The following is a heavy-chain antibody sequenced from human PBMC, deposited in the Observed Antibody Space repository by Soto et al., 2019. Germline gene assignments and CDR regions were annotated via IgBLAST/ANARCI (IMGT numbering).Heavy chain of an antibody. CDR2: IIAIFGTA. Sequence: QVQLVQSGAEVKKPGSSVKVSCKASGGTFSSYAISWVRQAPGQGLEWMGGIIAIFGTANYAQKFQGRVTITADESTSTAYMELSRLRSEDTAVYYCAMSLIAARFFDYWGQGTLVTVSS. D-gene: IGHD6-6*01. J-gene: IGHJ4*02. CDR3: AMSLIAARFFDY. CDR1: GGTFSSYA. V-gene: IGHV1-69*12.